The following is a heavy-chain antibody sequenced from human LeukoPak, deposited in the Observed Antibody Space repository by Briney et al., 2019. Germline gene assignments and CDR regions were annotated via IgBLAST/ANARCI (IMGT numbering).Heavy chain of an antibody. CDR2: IWYDGSNK. CDR1: GFTFSSYG. CDR3: ARDRYYYGSGTEYYYYYGMDV. V-gene: IGHV3-33*01. Sequence: GGSLRLSCAASGFTFSSYGMHWVRQAPGKGLEWVAVIWYDGSNKYYADSVKGRFTISRGNSKNTLYLQMNNLRAEDTAVYYCARDRYYYGSGTEYYYYYGMDVWGQGTTVTVSS. J-gene: IGHJ6*02. D-gene: IGHD3-10*01.